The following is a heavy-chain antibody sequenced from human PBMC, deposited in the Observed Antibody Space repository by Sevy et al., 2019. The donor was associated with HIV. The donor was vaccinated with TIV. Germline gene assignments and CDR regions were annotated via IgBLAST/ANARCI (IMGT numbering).Heavy chain of an antibody. V-gene: IGHV1-24*01. Sequence: ASVKVSCKFSGHTVTELPIHWVRQAPGKRLEWMGRSDPEYGERIYAQKFQGRVTMTEDTSTDTAYMELSSLGSEATALYYCASSREYYSDNSGYFDYWGQGTLVTVSS. CDR1: GHTVTELP. CDR3: ASSREYYSDNSGYFDY. D-gene: IGHD3-22*01. J-gene: IGHJ4*02. CDR2: SDPEYGER.